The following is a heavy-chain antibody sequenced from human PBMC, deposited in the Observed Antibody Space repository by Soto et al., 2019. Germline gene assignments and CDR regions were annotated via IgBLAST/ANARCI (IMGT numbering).Heavy chain of an antibody. CDR3: ARGGGSGLNWFDP. CDR2: INHSGST. D-gene: IGHD3-16*01. V-gene: IGHV4-34*01. J-gene: IGHJ5*02. CDR1: GGSFSGYY. Sequence: SETLSLTCAVYGGSFSGYYWSWIRQPPGKGLEWIGEINHSGSTNYNPSLKSRVTISVDTSKNQFSLKLSSVTAADTAVYYCARGGGSGLNWFDPWGQGTLVT.